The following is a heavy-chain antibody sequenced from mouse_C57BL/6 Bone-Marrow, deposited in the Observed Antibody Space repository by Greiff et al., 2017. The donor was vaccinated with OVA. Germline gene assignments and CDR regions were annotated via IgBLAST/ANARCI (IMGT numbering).Heavy chain of an antibody. CDR2: INPNNGGT. V-gene: IGHV1-22*01. CDR1: GYTFTDYN. J-gene: IGHJ2*01. Sequence: EVKLVESGPELVKPGASVKMSCKASGYTFTDYNMHWVKQSHGKSLEWIGYINPNNGGTSYNQKFKGKATLTVNKSSSTAYMELRSLTSEDSAVYYCARGLGGKGYFDYWGQGTTLTVSS. D-gene: IGHD4-1*01. CDR3: ARGLGGKGYFDY.